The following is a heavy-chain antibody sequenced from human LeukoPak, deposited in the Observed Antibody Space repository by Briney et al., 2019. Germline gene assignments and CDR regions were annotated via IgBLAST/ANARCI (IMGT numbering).Heavy chain of an antibody. CDR1: GGSISSSSYY. J-gene: IGHJ4*02. V-gene: IGHV4-39*01. CDR2: IYYSGST. CDR3: ARGGGGFAY. Sequence: TSETLSLTCTVSGGSISSSSYYWGWIRQPPGKGLEWIGSIYYSGSTYYNPSLKSRVTISVDTTKNQFSLKLSSVTAADTAVYYCARGGGGFAYWGQGTLVTVSS. D-gene: IGHD3-16*01.